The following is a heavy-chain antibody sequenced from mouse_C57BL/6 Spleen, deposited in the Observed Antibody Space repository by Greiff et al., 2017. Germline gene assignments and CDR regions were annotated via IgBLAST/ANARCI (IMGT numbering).Heavy chain of an antibody. CDR1: GYTFTSYW. CDR2: IYPGSGST. D-gene: IGHD2-5*01. Sequence: VQLQQSGAELVKPGASVKMSCKASGYTFTSYWITWVKQRPGQGLEWIGDIYPGSGSTNYNEKFKSKATLTVDTSSSTAYMQLSSLTSEDSAVYYCARGSYSNLYAMDYWGQGTSVTVSS. CDR3: ARGSYSNLYAMDY. V-gene: IGHV1-55*01. J-gene: IGHJ4*01.